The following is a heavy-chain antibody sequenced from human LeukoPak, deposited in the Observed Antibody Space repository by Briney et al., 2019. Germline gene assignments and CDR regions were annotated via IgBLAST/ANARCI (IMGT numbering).Heavy chain of an antibody. D-gene: IGHD2/OR15-2a*01. CDR2: IYSGGST. J-gene: IGHJ4*02. CDR1: GFTVSSNY. Sequence: GGSLRLSCAASGFTVSSNYMSWVRQAPGKGLEWVSVIYSGGSTYYADSVKGRFTISRDNSKNTLYLQMNSLRAEDTAVYYCAKVQARPNITPNCSDYWGQGTLVTVSS. CDR3: AKVQARPNITPNCSDY. V-gene: IGHV3-53*01.